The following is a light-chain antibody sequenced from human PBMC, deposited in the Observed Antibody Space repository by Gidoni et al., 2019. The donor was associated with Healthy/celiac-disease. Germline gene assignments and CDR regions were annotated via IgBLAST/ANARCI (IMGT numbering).Light chain of an antibody. Sequence: SYDLPQSPSVSVSPGQTASIPCSGDKLGDKYACWYQQKPGQSPVLVIYQDSKRPSGIPERFSGSNSGNTATLTISGTQAMDEADYYCQAWDSSTYVFGTGTKVTVL. V-gene: IGLV3-1*01. CDR3: QAWDSSTYV. J-gene: IGLJ1*01. CDR2: QDS. CDR1: KLGDKY.